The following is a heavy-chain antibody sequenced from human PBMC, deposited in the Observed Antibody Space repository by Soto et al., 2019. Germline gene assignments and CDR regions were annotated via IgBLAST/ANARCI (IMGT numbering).Heavy chain of an antibody. CDR1: GYSISSGFY. CDR3: TTDDPINKY. CDR2: IKSYANGGTT. V-gene: IGHV3-15*01. Sequence: PSETLSLTCAVSGYSISSGFYWGWIRQAPGKGLEWVGRIKSYANGGTTDYAAPVKGRFAISRDDSKNTLYLQMNSLKTEDAGVYYCTTDDPINKYWGQGTLVTVSS. J-gene: IGHJ4*02.